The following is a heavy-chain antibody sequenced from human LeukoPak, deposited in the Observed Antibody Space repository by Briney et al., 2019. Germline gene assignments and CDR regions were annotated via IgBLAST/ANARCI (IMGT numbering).Heavy chain of an antibody. D-gene: IGHD3-22*01. CDR1: GGSISSSSYY. Sequence: SETLSLTCTVSGGSISSSSYYWGWIRQPPGKGLEWIGSTYYSGSTYYNPSLKSRVTISVDTSKNQFSLKLSSVTAADTAVYYCASYYYDSSAYYGPFDYWGQGTLVTVSS. J-gene: IGHJ4*02. CDR2: TYYSGST. V-gene: IGHV4-39*01. CDR3: ASYYYDSSAYYGPFDY.